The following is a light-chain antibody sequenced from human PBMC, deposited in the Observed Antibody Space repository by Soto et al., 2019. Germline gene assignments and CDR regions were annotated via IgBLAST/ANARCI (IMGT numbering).Light chain of an antibody. CDR3: QHYGSSHRG. Sequence: EIVLLQSPGTLSLSPGEGATLSCRASQSFSSSYLAWYQQKPGQAPRLLIYAASSRATGIADRFSGSGSGTDFTLTISRLEPEDFAVYYCQHYGSSHRGFGQGTKVDIK. V-gene: IGKV3-20*01. J-gene: IGKJ1*01. CDR1: QSFSSSY. CDR2: AAS.